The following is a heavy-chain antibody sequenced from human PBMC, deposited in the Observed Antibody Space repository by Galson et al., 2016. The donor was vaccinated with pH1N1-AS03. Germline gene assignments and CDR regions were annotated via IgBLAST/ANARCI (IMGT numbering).Heavy chain of an antibody. V-gene: IGHV3-73*01. J-gene: IGHJ4*02. CDR2: IRSKANSYAT. Sequence: SLRLSCAASGFTFSGSAVHWVRQASGKGLEWVGHIRSKANSYATAYAASVKGGFTISRDDSKNTAYLQMNSLKTEDTAVYYCTRPGGAAAGTRVDYWGQGTLVTVSS. D-gene: IGHD6-13*01. CDR1: GFTFSGSA. CDR3: TRPGGAAAGTRVDY.